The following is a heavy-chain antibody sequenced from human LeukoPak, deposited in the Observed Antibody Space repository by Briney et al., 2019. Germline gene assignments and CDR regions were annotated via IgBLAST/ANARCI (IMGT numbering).Heavy chain of an antibody. CDR3: ARHSGPYNSSWFDF. CDR1: GASISSSSFY. Sequence: SETLSLTCTVSGASISSSSFYWGWIRQSPVKGLEWIVGISSSGLTFYDPSLKSPVTITVDTSKNQFSLKLSSVTVADTAFYYCARHSGPYNSSWFDFWGQGTLVTVSS. CDR2: ISSSGLT. J-gene: IGHJ4*02. V-gene: IGHV4-39*01. D-gene: IGHD6-13*01.